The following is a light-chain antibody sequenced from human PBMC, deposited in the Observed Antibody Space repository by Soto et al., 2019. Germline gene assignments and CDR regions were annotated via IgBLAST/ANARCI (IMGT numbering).Light chain of an antibody. CDR3: AAWDDSLNGVV. V-gene: IGLV1-44*01. Sequence: QSVLNQPPSASGTPGQTIAISCSGGSSNIGSHTVNWYQQLPGTAPRLLIYSNTQRPSGVPDRFSGSKSGTSASLAISGLQSEYEGDYYCAAWDDSLNGVVFGGGTQLTVL. CDR1: SSNIGSHT. J-gene: IGLJ2*01. CDR2: SNT.